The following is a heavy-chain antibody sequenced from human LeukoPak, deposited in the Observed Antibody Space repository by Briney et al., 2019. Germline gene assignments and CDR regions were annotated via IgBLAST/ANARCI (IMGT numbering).Heavy chain of an antibody. CDR2: VHYDGTNK. CDR1: GFTFSTYG. V-gene: IGHV3-30*02. J-gene: IGHJ3*01. Sequence: GXSLRLSCAASGFTFSTYGMYWVRQAPGKGLEWVALVHYDGTNKKYADSVRGRFTISRDNSKNTVFLQMNSLRVEDTAFYYCAKDQTGISYDAFDVWGQGTMVTVSS. CDR3: AKDQTGISYDAFDV.